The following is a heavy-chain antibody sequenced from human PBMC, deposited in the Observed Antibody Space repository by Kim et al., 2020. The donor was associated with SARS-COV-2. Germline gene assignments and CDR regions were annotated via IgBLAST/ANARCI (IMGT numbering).Heavy chain of an antibody. V-gene: IGHV3-15*01. J-gene: IGHJ4*02. D-gene: IGHD2-2*01. CDR1: GFTFSNAW. CDR3: TTDPLGYCSTKTRPPAKLRAGGDS. CDR2: IKSKTDGGTT. Sequence: GGSLRLSCAASGFTFSNAWMSWVRQAPGKGLEWVGRIKSKTDGGTTDYAAPVKGRFTISRDDSKNTLYLQMNSLKTEDTAVYYCTTDPLGYCSTKTRPPAKLRAGGDSWGQGTLVTVSS.